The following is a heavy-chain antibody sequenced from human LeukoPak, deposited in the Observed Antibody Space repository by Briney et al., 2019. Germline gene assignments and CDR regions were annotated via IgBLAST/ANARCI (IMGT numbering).Heavy chain of an antibody. CDR2: IIPIFGTA. Sequence: SVKVSCKASGGTFSSYAISWVRQAPGQGLEWMGGIIPIFGTANYAQKFQGRVTITADESTSTAYMELSSLRSEDTAVYYCARVFYYGSGSYKGAFDTWGQGTMVTVSS. CDR1: GGTFSSYA. CDR3: ARVFYYGSGSYKGAFDT. D-gene: IGHD3-10*01. J-gene: IGHJ3*02. V-gene: IGHV1-69*13.